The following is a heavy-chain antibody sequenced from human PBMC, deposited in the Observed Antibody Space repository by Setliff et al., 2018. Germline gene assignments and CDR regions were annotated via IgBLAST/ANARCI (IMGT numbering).Heavy chain of an antibody. CDR3: ARGFLRYDSGTYYTY. CDR2: INHSGGT. CDR1: GGPFSGYY. J-gene: IGHJ4*02. D-gene: IGHD3-10*01. Sequence: SETLSLTCAVQGGPFSGYYWSWIRQPPGKGLESIGDINHSGGTNYNPSLKSRVTVSIDPSKNHFSLKLSSVTAADTAVYYCARGFLRYDSGTYYTYWGQGTLVTVSS. V-gene: IGHV4-34*01.